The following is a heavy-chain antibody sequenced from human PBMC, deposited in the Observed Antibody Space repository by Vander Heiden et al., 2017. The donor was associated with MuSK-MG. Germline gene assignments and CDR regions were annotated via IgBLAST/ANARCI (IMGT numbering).Heavy chain of an antibody. CDR3: ARAQIDDPGVRGWTFDY. J-gene: IGHJ4*02. CDR1: GFTFSSYG. CDR2: IWYDGSNK. V-gene: IGHV3-33*01. D-gene: IGHD6-19*01. Sequence: QVELVESGGGVVQPGRSLRLSCAASGFTFSSYGMHWVRQALGKGLEWVAVIWYDGSNKYYADSVKGRFTISRDNSKNTLYLQMNSLRAEDTAVYYCARAQIDDPGVRGWTFDYWGQGTLVTVSS.